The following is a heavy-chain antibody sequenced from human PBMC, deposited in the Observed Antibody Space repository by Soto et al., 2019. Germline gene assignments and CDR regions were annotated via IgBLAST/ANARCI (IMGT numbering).Heavy chain of an antibody. CDR2: IIPIFDTA. J-gene: IGHJ6*02. Sequence: QVQLVQSGAELRKPGSSVKVSCKASGGTFSDFTINWVRQAPGQRLEWMGGIIPIFDTANYAENFQGRVKITADESTSTSFMEVSSLRSEDTAVYYCARNGTLTGYSYGMDVWGQGTMVTVSS. D-gene: IGHD1-1*01. CDR1: GGTFSDFT. V-gene: IGHV1-69*01. CDR3: ARNGTLTGYSYGMDV.